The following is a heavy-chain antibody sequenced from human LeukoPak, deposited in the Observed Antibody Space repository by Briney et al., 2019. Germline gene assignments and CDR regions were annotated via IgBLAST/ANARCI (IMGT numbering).Heavy chain of an antibody. CDR3: ARAYSSSWYNYYYMDV. Sequence: SETLSLTCTVSGYSISSGYYWGWIRQPPGKGLEWIGSIYHSGSTYYNPSLKSRVTISVDTSKNQFSLKLSSVTAADTAVYYCARAYSSSWYNYYYMDVWGKGTTVTVSS. J-gene: IGHJ6*03. V-gene: IGHV4-38-2*02. CDR1: GYSISSGYY. CDR2: IYHSGST. D-gene: IGHD6-13*01.